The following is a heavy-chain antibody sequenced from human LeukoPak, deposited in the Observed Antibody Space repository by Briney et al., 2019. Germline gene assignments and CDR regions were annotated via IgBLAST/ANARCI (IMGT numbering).Heavy chain of an antibody. Sequence: SVKVSCMASGGIFSSYAISWVRQAPGQGLEWMGGIIPIFGTANYAQKFQGRVTITTDESTSTAYMALSSLRSEDTAVYYCAGAIYCSSTSCYPGDYWGQGTLVTVSS. J-gene: IGHJ4*02. CDR3: AGAIYCSSTSCYPGDY. D-gene: IGHD2-2*01. CDR2: IIPIFGTA. V-gene: IGHV1-69*05. CDR1: GGIFSSYA.